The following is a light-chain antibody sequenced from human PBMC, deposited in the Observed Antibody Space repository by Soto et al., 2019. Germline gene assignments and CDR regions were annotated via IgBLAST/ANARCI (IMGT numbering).Light chain of an antibody. V-gene: IGKV1-33*01. Sequence: DIQMTQSPSSLSASVGDRVTIACQASQDISNYLHWYQQKPGKAPKLLFYDASNLETGVPSRFSGSGSGTDFTFTISSLQPEDIATYYCQQYDNFPRAINFGQGTRLEI. CDR1: QDISNY. CDR2: DAS. CDR3: QQYDNFPRAIN. J-gene: IGKJ5*01.